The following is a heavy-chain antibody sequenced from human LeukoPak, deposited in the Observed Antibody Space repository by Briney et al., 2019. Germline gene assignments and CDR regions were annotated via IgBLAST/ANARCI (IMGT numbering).Heavy chain of an antibody. CDR3: AKNFEGQYYYDSSGYSR. CDR1: GYAFSSHG. V-gene: IGHV3-23*01. Sequence: GGSLRLSCAASGYAFSSHGLTWVRQAPGKGLEWVSTINGPGDNPYYAETVKGRFTISRDNSKNTLYLQMHSLRAEDTAVYYCAKNFEGQYYYDSSGYSRWGQGTLVTVSS. J-gene: IGHJ4*02. CDR2: INGPGDNP. D-gene: IGHD3-22*01.